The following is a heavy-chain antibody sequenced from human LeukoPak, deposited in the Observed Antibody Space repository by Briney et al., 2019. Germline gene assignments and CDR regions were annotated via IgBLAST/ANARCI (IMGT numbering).Heavy chain of an antibody. CDR2: IYYSGST. J-gene: IGHJ4*02. Sequence: SETLSLTCTVSGGSISSSSYYWGWIRQPPGKGLEWIGSIYYSGSTYYNPSLKSRVTISVDTSKNQFSLKLSSVTAADTAVYYCARRRVVGATQNFFDYWGQGTLVTASS. V-gene: IGHV4-39*07. D-gene: IGHD1-26*01. CDR1: GGSISSSSYY. CDR3: ARRRVVGATQNFFDY.